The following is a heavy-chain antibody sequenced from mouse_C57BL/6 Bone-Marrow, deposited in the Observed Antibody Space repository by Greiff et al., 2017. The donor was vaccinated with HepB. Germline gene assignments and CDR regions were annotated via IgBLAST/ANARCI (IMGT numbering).Heavy chain of an antibody. J-gene: IGHJ2*01. CDR1: GYTFTSYW. V-gene: IGHV1-69*01. D-gene: IGHD1-1*01. CDR2: IDPSDSYT. Sequence: QVQLQQPGAELVMPGASVKLSCKASGYTFTSYWMHWVKQRPGQGLEWIGEIDPSDSYTNYNQKFKGKSTLTVDKSSSTAYMQLSSLTSEDSAVYYCARGRATVVAPSDYWGQGTTLTVSS. CDR3: ARGRATVVAPSDY.